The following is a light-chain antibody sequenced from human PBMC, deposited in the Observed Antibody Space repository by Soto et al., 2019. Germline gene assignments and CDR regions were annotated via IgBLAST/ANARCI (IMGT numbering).Light chain of an antibody. Sequence: QSALTQPASVSGSPGQSITISCTGTSSDVGGYNYVSWYQQHPGKAPKLMIYEVRNRPSGVSNRFSGSKSGNTASLTISGLQAEDEADYYCSSYTSSSPRVFGAGIKVNVL. CDR3: SSYTSSSPRV. V-gene: IGLV2-14*01. CDR1: SSDVGGYNY. CDR2: EVR. J-gene: IGLJ1*01.